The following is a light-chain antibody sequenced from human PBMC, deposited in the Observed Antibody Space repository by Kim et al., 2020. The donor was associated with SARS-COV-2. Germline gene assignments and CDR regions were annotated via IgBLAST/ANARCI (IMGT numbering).Light chain of an antibody. CDR1: SSDFGPYNR. CDR2: EVS. CDR3: SSYTSTSTWV. V-gene: IGLV2-18*02. Sequence: GQSVPITRTGTSSDFGPYNRVSWYQQPPGTAPNLMIYEVSNRPSGVPDRFSGSKSGNTASLTISGLQTEDEADYYCSSYTSTSTWVFGGGTQLTVL. J-gene: IGLJ3*02.